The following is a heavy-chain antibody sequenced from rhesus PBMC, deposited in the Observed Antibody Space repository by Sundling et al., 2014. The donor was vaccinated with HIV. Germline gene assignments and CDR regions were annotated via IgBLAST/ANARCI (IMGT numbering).Heavy chain of an antibody. J-gene: IGHJ4*01. CDR1: GYTFATYH. CDR2: INPSNGNV. Sequence: QVHLVQSGAEVKKPGTSVKLSCKTSGYTFATYHINWVRQAPGQVLEWMGWINPSNGNVGYVKKFQGRVTMTRDASTKTAYMELNSLRSEDTAVYYCVRRFYQDDYGYGGNFDYWGQGVLVTVSS. CDR3: VRRFYQDDYGYGGNFDY. D-gene: IGHD3-9*01. V-gene: IGHV1-200*01.